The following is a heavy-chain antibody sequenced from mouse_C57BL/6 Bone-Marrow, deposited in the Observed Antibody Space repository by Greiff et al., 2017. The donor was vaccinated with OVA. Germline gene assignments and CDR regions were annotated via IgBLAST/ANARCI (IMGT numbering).Heavy chain of an antibody. J-gene: IGHJ2*01. D-gene: IGHD1-1*01. CDR2: ISYSGST. Sequence: EVKLQESGPGMVKPSQSLSLTCTVTGYSITSGYDWHWIRHFPGNKLEWMGYISYSGSTNYNPSLKSRISITHDTSKNHFFLKLNSVTTEDTATYYCARELRFYYFDYWGQGTPLTVSS. CDR1: GYSITSGYD. V-gene: IGHV3-1*01. CDR3: ARELRFYYFDY.